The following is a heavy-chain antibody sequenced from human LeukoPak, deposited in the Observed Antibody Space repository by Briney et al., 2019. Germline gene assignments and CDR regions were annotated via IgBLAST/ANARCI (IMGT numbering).Heavy chain of an antibody. CDR3: ARDRDYDSSGYYYNDY. CDR1: GFTLSSNY. J-gene: IGHJ4*02. Sequence: GGSLRLSCAASGFTLSSNYMSWVRQAPGKGLEWVSVIYSGGSTYYADSVKGRFTISRDNSKNTLYLQMNSLRAEDTAVYYCARDRDYDSSGYYYNDYWGQGTLVTVPS. V-gene: IGHV3-66*02. CDR2: IYSGGST. D-gene: IGHD3-22*01.